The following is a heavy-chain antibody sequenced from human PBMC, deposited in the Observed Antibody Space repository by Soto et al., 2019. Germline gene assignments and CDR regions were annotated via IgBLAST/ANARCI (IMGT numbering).Heavy chain of an antibody. CDR1: GYTFTSYD. CDR2: INPSGGST. D-gene: IGHD3-3*01. Sequence: ASVKVSCKASGYTFTSYDINWVRQAPGQGLEWMGIINPSGGSTSYAQKFQGRVTMTRDTSTSTVYMELSSLRSEDTAVYYCAREEFTYYDFWSGYSQPSGMDVWGQGTTVTVSS. CDR3: AREEFTYYDFWSGYSQPSGMDV. J-gene: IGHJ6*02. V-gene: IGHV1-46*01.